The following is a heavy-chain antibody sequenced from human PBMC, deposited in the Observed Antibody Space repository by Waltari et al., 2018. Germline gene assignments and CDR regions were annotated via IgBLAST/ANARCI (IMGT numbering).Heavy chain of an antibody. CDR2: INIQSGVT. J-gene: IGHJ4*02. D-gene: IGHD1-26*01. CDR1: AFRFPSHF. CDR3: ARDLITTPSWELDE. Sequence: QVHLVQSGAEVKKPGASVKVSCKASAFRFPSHFPLLVRQAPVRQAPGQGLEWGGRINIQSGVTENAQKFAGRLTMTRDTATNTAYMDLNSLTSDDTAVYYCARDLITTPSWELDEWGQGTLVTVSS. V-gene: IGHV1-2*06.